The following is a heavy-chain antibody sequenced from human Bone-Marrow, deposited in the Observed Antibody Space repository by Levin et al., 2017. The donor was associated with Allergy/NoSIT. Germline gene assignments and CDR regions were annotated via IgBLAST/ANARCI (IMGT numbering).Heavy chain of an antibody. V-gene: IGHV3-11*01. CDR2: ISSSGSTI. D-gene: IGHD3-10*01. CDR3: ARGARLLWFGANWFDP. J-gene: IGHJ5*02. Sequence: NPGGSLRLSCAASGFTFSDYYMSWIRQAPGKGLEWVSYISSSGSTIYYADSVKGRFTISRDNAKNSLYLQMNSLRAEDTAVYYCARGARLLWFGANWFDPWGQGTLVTVSS. CDR1: GFTFSDYY.